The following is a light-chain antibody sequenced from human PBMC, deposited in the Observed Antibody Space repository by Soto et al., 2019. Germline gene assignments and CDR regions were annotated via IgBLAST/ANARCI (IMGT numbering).Light chain of an antibody. J-gene: IGKJ5*01. CDR3: QQYSHLIT. Sequence: RMTQSPSSLSASVGDRVTITCQASQDISNYLNWYQQKLGKAPKLLIYDASNLETGVPSRFSGSGSGTDFTFTISSLQPEDIATYYCQQYSHLITFGQGTRLEIK. V-gene: IGKV1-33*01. CDR2: DAS. CDR1: QDISNY.